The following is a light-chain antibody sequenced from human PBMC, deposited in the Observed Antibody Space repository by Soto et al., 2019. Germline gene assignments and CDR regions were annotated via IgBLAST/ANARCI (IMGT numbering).Light chain of an antibody. V-gene: IGKV3-11*01. J-gene: IGKJ2*03. Sequence: EIVLTQSPATLSLSPGERATLSCRASQSVGSYLAWYQQKPGQPPRLLIYDASNRATGIPARFSGSGSGTDFTLTIIILDPEDFAVYYCQHRSDRPYGFGQGTKL. CDR3: QHRSDRPYG. CDR1: QSVGSY. CDR2: DAS.